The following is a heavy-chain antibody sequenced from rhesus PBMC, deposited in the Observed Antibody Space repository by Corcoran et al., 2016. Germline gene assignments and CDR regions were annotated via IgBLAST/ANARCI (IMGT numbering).Heavy chain of an antibody. CDR3: AREDTAGTVIGY. Sequence: QVQLQESGPGVVKPSETLSLTCAVSGGSISDSYRWSWIRKPPGKGLEWIGYIYGSSTNTNHNPSLKSRVTSSKDTSKNQFSLKLSSVTAADTAVYYCAREDTAGTVIGYWGQGVLVTVSS. V-gene: IGHV4S10*01. CDR1: GGSISDSYR. J-gene: IGHJ4*01. D-gene: IGHD5-30*01. CDR2: IYGSSTNT.